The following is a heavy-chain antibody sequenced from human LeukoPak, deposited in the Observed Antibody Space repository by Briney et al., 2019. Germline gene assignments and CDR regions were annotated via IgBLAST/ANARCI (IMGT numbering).Heavy chain of an antibody. J-gene: IGHJ4*02. CDR3: ARGYYGSGSYS. D-gene: IGHD3-10*01. V-gene: IGHV1-69*01. CDR2: IIPIFGTA. Sequence: SVKVSCKASESTLSCYAISWERRTPGQGLDGRGGIIPIFGTANYAQKFQGRVTITADESTSTAYMELSSLRSEDTAVYYCARGYYGSGSYSWGQGTLVTVSS. CDR1: ESTLSCYA.